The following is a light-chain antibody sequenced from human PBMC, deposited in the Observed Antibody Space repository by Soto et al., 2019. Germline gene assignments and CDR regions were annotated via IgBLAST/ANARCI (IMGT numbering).Light chain of an antibody. CDR1: QSVGGNS. V-gene: IGKV3-20*01. Sequence: ETVLTQSPGTLSLSPGERATVSCRASQSVGGNSLAWYQQRPGQAPRLLIYDTSKRATGIPDRFSGSGSGTDFTLTSSRLEPADFAVYYCQQYQNSPRTFGQGTKVDIK. CDR2: DTS. CDR3: QQYQNSPRT. J-gene: IGKJ1*01.